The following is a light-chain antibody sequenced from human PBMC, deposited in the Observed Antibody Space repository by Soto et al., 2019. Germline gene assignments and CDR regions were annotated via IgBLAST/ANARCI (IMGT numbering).Light chain of an antibody. V-gene: IGKV3-15*01. CDR1: QGVNNY. Sequence: EIVMTQSPATLSVSPGERATLSCRASQGVNNYLAWYQHKPGQAPRLLIYGASTRATGIPARFSGSAPGTEFTLTISSLQSEDFAVYYCQQYNNWPRTFGQGTKVEIK. CDR2: GAS. J-gene: IGKJ1*01. CDR3: QQYNNWPRT.